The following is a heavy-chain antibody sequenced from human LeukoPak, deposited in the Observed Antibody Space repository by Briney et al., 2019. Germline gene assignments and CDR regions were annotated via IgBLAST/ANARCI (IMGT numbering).Heavy chain of an antibody. CDR3: AKDSTGSGWRYFDY. CDR1: GFTFSSYA. D-gene: IGHD6-19*01. CDR2: ISGSGGST. J-gene: IGHJ4*02. Sequence: GGSLRLSCAASGFTFSSYAMSWVRQAPGKGLEWVSAISGSGGSTYYADSVRGRSTISRDNSKNTLCLQMNSLRAEDTAVYYCAKDSTGSGWRYFDYWGQGTLVTVSS. V-gene: IGHV3-23*01.